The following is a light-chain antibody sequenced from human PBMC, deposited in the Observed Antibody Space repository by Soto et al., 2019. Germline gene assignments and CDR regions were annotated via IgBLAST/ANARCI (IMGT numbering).Light chain of an antibody. V-gene: IGKV3-20*01. J-gene: IGKJ1*01. CDR1: QSVSSSY. CDR2: GAS. Sequence: ESVLTQSPGTLSLSPGERATLSCRASQSVSSSYLAWYQQKPGQAPRLLIYGASSRATGIPDRFSGSGSGTDFTLTISRLEPEDFAVYYCQQYGSSPTWTFGQGTNADI. CDR3: QQYGSSPTWT.